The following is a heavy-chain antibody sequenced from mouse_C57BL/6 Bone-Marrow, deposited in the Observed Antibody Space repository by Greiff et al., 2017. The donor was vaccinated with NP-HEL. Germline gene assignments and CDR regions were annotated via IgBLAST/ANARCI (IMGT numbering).Heavy chain of an antibody. CDR2: INPNNGGT. CDR1: GYTFTDYY. V-gene: IGHV1-26*01. CDR3: ARGLYGSRTGYFDV. Sequence: VQLQQSGPELVKPGASVKISCKASGYTFTDYYMNWVKQSHGKSLEWIGDINPNNGGTSYNQKFKGKATLTVDKSSSTAYMELRSLTSEDSAVYYCARGLYGSRTGYFDVWGTGTTVTVSS. D-gene: IGHD1-1*01. J-gene: IGHJ1*03.